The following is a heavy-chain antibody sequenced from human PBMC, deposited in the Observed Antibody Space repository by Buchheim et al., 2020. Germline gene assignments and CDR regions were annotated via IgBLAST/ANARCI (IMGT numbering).Heavy chain of an antibody. V-gene: IGHV4-34*01. CDR1: GGSFSGFY. Sequence: QVQLMQWGARLLKPSETLSLTCAVYGGSFSGFYWSWIRQPPGKGLEWIGEINHGGSTTSNPSLKSRVTISVDTSKNQFSLKLTSVTAADTTIYYCARVLLQYSDFWRGYSVESGFDYWGQGTL. CDR2: INHGGST. D-gene: IGHD3-3*01. J-gene: IGHJ4*02. CDR3: ARVLLQYSDFWRGYSVESGFDY.